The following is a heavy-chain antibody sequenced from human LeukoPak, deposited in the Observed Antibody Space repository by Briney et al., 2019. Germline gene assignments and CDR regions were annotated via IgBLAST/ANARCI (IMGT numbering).Heavy chain of an antibody. J-gene: IGHJ4*02. CDR2: ICPDGTVT. CDR3: VRDFRSADY. V-gene: IGHV3-74*01. CDR1: GFTFSTYC. Sequence: GGSLRLSRAASGFTFSTYCMHWVRQAPGKGPMWVSRICPDGTVTNYADSVKARFIISRDNARNTVYPQMNSLRVEDTAVYYCVRDFRSADYWGQGTLVTVSS.